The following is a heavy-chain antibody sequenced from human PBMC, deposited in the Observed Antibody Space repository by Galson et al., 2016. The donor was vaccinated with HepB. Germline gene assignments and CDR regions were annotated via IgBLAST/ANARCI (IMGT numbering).Heavy chain of an antibody. CDR1: GFTFSSYG. CDR3: AKDIGYCSGGTCPNDAFDI. J-gene: IGHJ3*02. D-gene: IGHD2-15*01. CDR2: IWYDGTNE. Sequence: SLRLSCAASGFTFSSYGIHWVRRAPGKGLEWVALIWYDGTNEYYADSVKGRFTISRDNFKNTLYLQMNSLRAEDTAVYYCAKDIGYCSGGTCPNDAFDIWGQGTMVTVSS. V-gene: IGHV3-33*06.